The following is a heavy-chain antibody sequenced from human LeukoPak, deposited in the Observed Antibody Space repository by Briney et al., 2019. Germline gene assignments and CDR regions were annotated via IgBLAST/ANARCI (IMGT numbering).Heavy chain of an antibody. CDR1: GGSLSNYY. CDR2: VFTSGSP. D-gene: IGHD3-16*01. J-gene: IGHJ3*02. CDR3: ASGRRFGGGLHFAI. Sequence: SETLSLTCTLSGGSLSNYYWSWSRHPAGKGLEWIGRVFTSGSPTYNPSLKSRVTISVDTSKTQVSLKLSSITAANTAVHYCASGRRFGGGLHFAIWDQGTGVSVSS. V-gene: IGHV4-4*07.